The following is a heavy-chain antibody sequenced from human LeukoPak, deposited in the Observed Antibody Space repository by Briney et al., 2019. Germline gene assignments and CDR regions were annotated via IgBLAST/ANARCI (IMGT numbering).Heavy chain of an antibody. Sequence: SQTLSLTCAISGDSVSTNSATWTWPRQSPSRGLEWLGRTYYRSKWNNDYAVSMKSRMTINPDTSKNQFSLQLNSVTPEDTAVYYCARLVGAAWFDSWGQGTLVTVSS. D-gene: IGHD1-26*01. J-gene: IGHJ5*01. V-gene: IGHV6-1*01. CDR3: ARLVGAAWFDS. CDR2: TYYRSKWNN. CDR1: GDSVSTNSAT.